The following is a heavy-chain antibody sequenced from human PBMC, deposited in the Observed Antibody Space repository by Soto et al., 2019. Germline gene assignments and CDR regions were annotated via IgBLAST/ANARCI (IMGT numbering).Heavy chain of an antibody. V-gene: IGHV4-39*01. D-gene: IGHD3-16*02. CDR3: ARPVTFGGVIVT. Sequence: QLQLQESGPGLVKPSETLSLTCTVSGGSISSSSYYWGWIRQPPGKGLEWIGSIYYSGSTYYNPSLKSRVTISVDPSKNQFSLKLSSVTAADTAVYYCARPVTFGGVIVTWGQGTLVTVSS. J-gene: IGHJ4*02. CDR1: GGSISSSSYY. CDR2: IYYSGST.